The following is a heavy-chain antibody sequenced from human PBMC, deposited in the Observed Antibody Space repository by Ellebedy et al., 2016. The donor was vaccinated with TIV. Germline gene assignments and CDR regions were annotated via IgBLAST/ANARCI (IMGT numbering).Heavy chain of an antibody. V-gene: IGHV1-2*02. CDR2: ISPNSGGT. CDR1: GYTFTAYH. Sequence: ASVKVSCKASGYTFTAYHIHWVRQAPGQGLEWMGWISPNSGGTNYAPKFQGRVTMTRDMSISTAYMELSGLKSDDTAVYYCAAFPYISTSSAFWGQGTLVTVSS. CDR3: AAFPYISTSSAF. J-gene: IGHJ4*02. D-gene: IGHD3-3*02.